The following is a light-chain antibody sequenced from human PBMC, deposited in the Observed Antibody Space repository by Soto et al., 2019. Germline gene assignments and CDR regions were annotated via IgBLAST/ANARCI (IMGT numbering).Light chain of an antibody. V-gene: IGKV3-11*01. J-gene: IGKJ4*01. Sequence: EIVLTQSPATLSLSPGERATLSCRASQSVSSSLAWYQQKPGQTPRLLIYDVSNSATGIPARFSGSGSGTDFTLTVSSLEPEDFAVYYCQQRSNWPLTFGGGTKVEIK. CDR2: DVS. CDR1: QSVSSS. CDR3: QQRSNWPLT.